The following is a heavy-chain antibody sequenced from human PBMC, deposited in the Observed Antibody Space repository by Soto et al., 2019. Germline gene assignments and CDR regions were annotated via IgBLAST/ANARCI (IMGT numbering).Heavy chain of an antibody. J-gene: IGHJ6*02. V-gene: IGHV3-23*01. CDR2: ISGSGGST. CDR1: GFTFSTYA. D-gene: IGHD6-6*01. CDR3: AKYPSGISSSSNYGMDV. Sequence: GGSLRLSCAASGFTFSTYAMSWVRQAPGKGLEWVSSISGSGGSTYYADSVKGRFTISRDNSKNTLYPQMNSLRAEDTAVYYCAKYPSGISSSSNYGMDVWGQGTTVTVSS.